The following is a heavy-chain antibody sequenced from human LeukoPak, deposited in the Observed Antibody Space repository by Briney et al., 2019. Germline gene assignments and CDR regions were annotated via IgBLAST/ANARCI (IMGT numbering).Heavy chain of an antibody. V-gene: IGHV3-30-3*01. Sequence: PGRSLRLSCAASGFTFSSYAMHWVRQAPGKGLEWVAVISYDGSNKYYADSVKGRFTISRDNAKNSLYLQMNSLRAEDTAVYYCARGVVVPAVNCFDYWGQGTLVTVSS. CDR2: ISYDGSNK. CDR1: GFTFSSYA. D-gene: IGHD2-2*01. CDR3: ARGVVVPAVNCFDY. J-gene: IGHJ4*02.